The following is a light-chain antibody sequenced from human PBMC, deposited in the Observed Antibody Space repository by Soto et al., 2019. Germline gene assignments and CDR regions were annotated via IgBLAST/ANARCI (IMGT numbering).Light chain of an antibody. CDR3: AAWDDSLNGVYV. V-gene: IGLV1-44*01. J-gene: IGLJ1*01. CDR2: SNN. CDR1: SSNIGSNT. Sequence: QSALTQPPSASGTPGQRVTISCSGSSSNIGSNTVNWYQQLPGTAPKLLIYSNNQRPSGVPDRFSGSKSGTSASLAISGLQPEDEADYYCAAWDDSLNGVYVFGTGTKV.